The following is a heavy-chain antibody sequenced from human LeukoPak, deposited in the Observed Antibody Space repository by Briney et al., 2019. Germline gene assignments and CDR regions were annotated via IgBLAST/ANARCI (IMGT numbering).Heavy chain of an antibody. D-gene: IGHD6-13*01. Sequence: PAGSLRLSCSDSGFTFRSFAMHCVRQAPGKGLQYVSGVSGDGDTTYYADSVKGRFTISRDNSKNTLFLQMSRLRHDDTAMYYCVKDRASSSWYGAFDMWGRGTMVTV. CDR3: VKDRASSSWYGAFDM. J-gene: IGHJ3*02. CDR2: VSGDGDTT. CDR1: GFTFRSFA. V-gene: IGHV3-64D*06.